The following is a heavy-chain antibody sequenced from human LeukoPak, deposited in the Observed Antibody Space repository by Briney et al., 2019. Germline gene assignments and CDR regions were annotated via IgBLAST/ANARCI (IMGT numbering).Heavy chain of an antibody. CDR2: IIGSDNTI. D-gene: IGHD5-12*01. J-gene: IGHJ4*02. CDR3: ARVHRGYSFGRLDY. CDR1: GFTFSSSA. V-gene: IGHV3-48*02. Sequence: PGGSLRLSCAASGFTFSSSAMNWVRQAPGKGLEWVSYIIGSDNTIYYADSVKGRFTISRDNARNSLYLQMNSLRDEDTAVYYCARVHRGYSFGRLDYWGQGTLVTVSS.